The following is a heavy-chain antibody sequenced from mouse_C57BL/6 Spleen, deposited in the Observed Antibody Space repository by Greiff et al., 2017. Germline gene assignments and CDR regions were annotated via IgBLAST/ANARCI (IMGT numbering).Heavy chain of an antibody. CDR1: GFNIKDYY. J-gene: IGHJ4*01. V-gene: IGHV14-2*01. D-gene: IGHD2-5*01. CDR2: IDPEDGET. Sequence: VHVKQSGAELVKPGASVKLSCTASGFNIKDYYMHWVKQRTEQGLEWIGRIDPEDGETKYAPKFQGKATITADTSSNTAYLQLSSLTSEDTAVYYCAGDSNLLRAMDYWGQGTSVTVSS. CDR3: AGDSNLLRAMDY.